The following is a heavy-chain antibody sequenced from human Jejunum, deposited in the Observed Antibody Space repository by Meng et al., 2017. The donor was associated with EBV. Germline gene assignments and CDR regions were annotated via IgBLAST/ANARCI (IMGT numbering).Heavy chain of an antibody. CDR3: ARGAYFDY. J-gene: IGHJ4*02. V-gene: IGHV4-30-2*01. Sequence: HLQESGSGLVKPSETLSLTVAVSGGSISSGGYSWHLIRQPPGKGLQWIGYIYYSGSAFYNPSLKSRVTLSVDRSKNQFSLNLSSVTAADTAVYYCARGAYFDYWGQGTLVTVSS. CDR1: GGSISSGGYS. CDR2: IYYSGSA.